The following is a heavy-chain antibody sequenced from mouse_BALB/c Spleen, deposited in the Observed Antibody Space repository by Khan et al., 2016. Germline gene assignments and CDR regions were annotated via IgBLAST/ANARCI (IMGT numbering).Heavy chain of an antibody. J-gene: IGHJ1*01. CDR3: AKTATVRYFDV. D-gene: IGHD1-2*01. CDR1: GFSLTSYG. Sequence: QVQLQQSGPGLVAPSQSLSITCTVSGFSLTSYGVSWVRPPPGKGLEWLGVISGDGSPHYHSALLSSMSISKDNSTIQVFLNMNCLQTEDTAPYYCAKTATVRYFDVWGAGTTVTVSS. V-gene: IGHV2-3*01. CDR2: ISGDGSP.